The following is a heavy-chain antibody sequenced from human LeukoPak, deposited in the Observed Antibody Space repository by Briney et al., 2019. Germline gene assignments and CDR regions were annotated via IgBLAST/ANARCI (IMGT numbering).Heavy chain of an antibody. V-gene: IGHV1-46*01. J-gene: IGHJ5*01. CDR3: ARDGSSSGWFDS. D-gene: IGHD6-6*01. Sequence: ASVKVSCKASGYTFTSYYIHWVRQAPGQGLEWMGIINPSGGSTIYAQKFQGRVTMTRDMSTSTVYMELSSLRSEDTAVYHCARDGSSSGWFDSWGQGTLATVSS. CDR2: INPSGGST. CDR1: GYTFTSYY.